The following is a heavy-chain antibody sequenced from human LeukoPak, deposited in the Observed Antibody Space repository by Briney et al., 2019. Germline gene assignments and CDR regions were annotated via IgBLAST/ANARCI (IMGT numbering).Heavy chain of an antibody. Sequence: SQTLSLTCTVSGGSLSSGGYYWSWLRQHPGKGLEWIGYIYYSGSTYYNPSLKSRVTISVDTSKNQFSLKLSSVTAADTAVYYCARDRDYDYIWGTYRVFDYWGQGTLVTVSS. J-gene: IGHJ4*02. CDR2: IYYSGST. CDR1: GGSLSSGGYY. CDR3: ARDRDYDYIWGTYRVFDY. D-gene: IGHD3-16*02. V-gene: IGHV4-31*03.